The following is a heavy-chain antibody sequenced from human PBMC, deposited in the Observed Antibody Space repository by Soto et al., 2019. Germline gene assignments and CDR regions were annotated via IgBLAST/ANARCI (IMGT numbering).Heavy chain of an antibody. D-gene: IGHD6-13*01. CDR1: GASVNNYY. CDR2: IYYTGST. CDR3: ARHSPNRYSSTWHAPDH. V-gene: IGHV4-59*08. J-gene: IGHJ4*02. Sequence: SETLSLTCTVSGASVNNYYWSWFRQPPGKGLEWIAYIYYTGSTKYNPSLESRVTISVDTSNNQVSLKLSSVTAADTAVYYCARHSPNRYSSTWHAPDHWGQGTLVTVSS.